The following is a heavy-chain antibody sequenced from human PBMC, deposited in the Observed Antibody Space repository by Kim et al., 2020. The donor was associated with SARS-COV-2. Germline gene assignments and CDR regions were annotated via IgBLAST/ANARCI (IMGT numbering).Heavy chain of an antibody. V-gene: IGHV4-61*01. CDR2: IYYSGST. Sequence: SETLSLTCTVSGGSVSSGSYYWSWIRQPPGKGLEWIGYIYYSGSTNYNPSLKSRVTISVDTSKNQFSLKLSSVTAAATAVYYCASLRGTVVVPAGYYYYG. CDR1: GGSVSSGSYY. CDR3: ASLRGTVVVPAGYYYYG. J-gene: IGHJ6*01. D-gene: IGHD2-2*01.